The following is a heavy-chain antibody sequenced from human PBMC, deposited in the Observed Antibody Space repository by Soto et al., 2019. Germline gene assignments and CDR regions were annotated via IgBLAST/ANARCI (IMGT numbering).Heavy chain of an antibody. V-gene: IGHV3-33*01. CDR2: IWYDGSNK. CDR3: ARETYRVRFHWFDP. Sequence: QVQLVESGGGVVQPGRSLRLSCAASGFTFCSYGMHWVRQAPGKGLEWVAVIWYDGSNKYYADSVKGRFTISRDNSKNTLYLQMNSLRAEDTAVYYCARETYRVRFHWFDPWGQGTLVTVSS. J-gene: IGHJ5*02. CDR1: GFTFCSYG. D-gene: IGHD2-2*01.